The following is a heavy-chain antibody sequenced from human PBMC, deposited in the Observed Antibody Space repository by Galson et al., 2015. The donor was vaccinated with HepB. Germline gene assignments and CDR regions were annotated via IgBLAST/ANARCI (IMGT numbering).Heavy chain of an antibody. Sequence: SVKVSCKASGFTFTSSAMQWVRQARGQRLEWIGWIVVGSGNTNYAQKFQERVTITRDMSTSTAYMELSSLRSEDTAVYYCAAEVYSSSWTSYYYYGMDVWGQGTTVTVSS. V-gene: IGHV1-58*02. CDR1: GFTFTSSA. CDR2: IVVGSGNT. CDR3: AAEVYSSSWTSYYYYGMDV. D-gene: IGHD6-13*01. J-gene: IGHJ6*02.